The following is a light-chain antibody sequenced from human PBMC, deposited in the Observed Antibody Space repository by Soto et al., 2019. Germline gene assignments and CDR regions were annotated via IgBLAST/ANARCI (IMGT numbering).Light chain of an antibody. V-gene: IGKV1-8*01. J-gene: IGKJ1*01. Sequence: AIRMTQSPSSLSVSTGDRVTITCRASQGISSYLAWYQQKPGKAPKLLIYAASTLQSGVPSRFSGSGSGTDFTLTISCLQSEDFATYYCQQYYSYPRTFGQGTKVDIK. CDR1: QGISSY. CDR3: QQYYSYPRT. CDR2: AAS.